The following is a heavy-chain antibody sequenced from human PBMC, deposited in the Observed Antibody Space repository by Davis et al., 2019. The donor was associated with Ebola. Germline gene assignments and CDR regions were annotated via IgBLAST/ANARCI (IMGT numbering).Heavy chain of an antibody. J-gene: IGHJ6*02. CDR1: GYTFTTYG. D-gene: IGHD1-26*01. CDR2: IIPLFGGA. V-gene: IGHV1-69*13. Sequence: AASVKVSCKASGYTFTTYGISWVRQAPGQGLEWMGGIIPLFGGANKAQKFLDRVTITADESTSTAYMELSSLRSEDTAVYYCARDKATPSLYYYYGMDVWGQGTTVTVSS. CDR3: ARDKATPSLYYYYGMDV.